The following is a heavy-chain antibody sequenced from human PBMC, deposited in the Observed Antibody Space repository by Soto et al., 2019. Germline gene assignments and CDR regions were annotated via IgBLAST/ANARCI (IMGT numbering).Heavy chain of an antibody. V-gene: IGHV3-23*01. J-gene: IGHJ5*02. D-gene: IGHD3-22*01. Sequence: EVQLLESGGGLVQPGGSLRLSCAASGFTFSSYAMSWVRQAPGKGLEWVSAISGSGGSTYYADSVKGRFTISRDNSKNTLYLQMNSLRAEDTAVYYCAKLDYYDSSGYYRGHWFDPWGQGTLVTVSS. CDR1: GFTFSSYA. CDR2: ISGSGGST. CDR3: AKLDYYDSSGYYRGHWFDP.